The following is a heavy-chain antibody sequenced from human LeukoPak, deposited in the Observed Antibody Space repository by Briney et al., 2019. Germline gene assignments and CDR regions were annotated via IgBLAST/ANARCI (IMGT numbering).Heavy chain of an antibody. CDR2: INPNSGGT. J-gene: IGHJ4*02. D-gene: IGHD3-22*01. CDR1: GYTFTSYD. CDR3: ARVKYSSGKPPYY. Sequence: GASVKVSCKASGYTFTSYDINWVRQAPGQGLEWMGWINPNSGGTNYAQKFQGRVTMTRDTSISTAYMELSRLRSDDTAVYYCARVKYSSGKPPYYWGQGTLVTVSS. V-gene: IGHV1-2*02.